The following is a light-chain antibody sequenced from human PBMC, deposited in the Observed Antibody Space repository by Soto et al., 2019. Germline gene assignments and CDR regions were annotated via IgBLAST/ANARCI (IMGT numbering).Light chain of an antibody. J-gene: IGLJ2*01. V-gene: IGLV3-21*02. Sequence: SYELTQPPSVSVAPGQTARITCGGNNIGGESVHWYQQKPGQAPVLVVYDDSDRPSGIPERFSGSNSGNTATLTISRVEAGGEADYYCQVWDSSSDHVIFGGGTKLTVL. CDR1: NIGGES. CDR3: QVWDSSSDHVI. CDR2: DDS.